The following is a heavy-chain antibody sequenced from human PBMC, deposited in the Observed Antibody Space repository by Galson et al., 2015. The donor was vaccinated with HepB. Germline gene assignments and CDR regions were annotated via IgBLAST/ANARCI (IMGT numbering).Heavy chain of an antibody. Sequence: SLRLSCAASGFTFGDYAMSWFRQAPGKGLEWVGFIRSKAYGGTTEYAASVKGRFTISRDDSKSIAYLQMNSLKTEDTAVYYCTSSKGGYYDFWSGYYPANPHWGQGTLVTVSS. D-gene: IGHD3-3*01. CDR1: GFTFGDYA. CDR2: IRSKAYGGTT. J-gene: IGHJ4*02. CDR3: TSSKGGYYDFWSGYYPANPH. V-gene: IGHV3-49*03.